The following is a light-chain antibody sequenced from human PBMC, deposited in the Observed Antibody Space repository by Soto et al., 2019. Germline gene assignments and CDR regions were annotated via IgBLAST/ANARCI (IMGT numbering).Light chain of an antibody. V-gene: IGKV3-20*01. CDR2: GAS. J-gene: IGKJ1*01. CDR1: QSVGGTF. CDR3: QQYGGSPRT. Sequence: ESVLTQSPGTLALSPGEGATLSCRASQSVGGTFLAWYQQKGGQAPRLLIHGASNRATGIPDRFSGSGSGTDFTLTISRLEPEDFAVYYCQQYGGSPRTFGQGTKVDIK.